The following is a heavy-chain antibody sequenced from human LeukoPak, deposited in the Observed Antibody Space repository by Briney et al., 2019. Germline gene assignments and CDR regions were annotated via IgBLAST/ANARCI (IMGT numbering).Heavy chain of an antibody. CDR3: ARDSTADLDY. D-gene: IGHD6-19*01. J-gene: IGHJ4*02. CDR1: GFTFSSYN. V-gene: IGHV3-21*01. Sequence: GGSLRLSCVASGFTFSSYNMNWVRQAPGKGLEWVSSISSSTTYTYYADSVKGRFTISRDNAKKSLYLQMNSLRADGTALYYCARDSTADLDYWGQGTLVTVSS. CDR2: ISSSTTYT.